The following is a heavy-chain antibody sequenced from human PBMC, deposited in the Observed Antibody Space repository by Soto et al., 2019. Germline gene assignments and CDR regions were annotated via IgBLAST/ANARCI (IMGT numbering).Heavy chain of an antibody. CDR3: ARAGLEYYDSSGYEY. J-gene: IGHJ4*02. D-gene: IGHD3-22*01. Sequence: ASVKVSCKASGYTFTSYGISWVRQAPGQGLEWMGWISAYNGNTNYAQKLQGRVTMTTDTSTSTAYMELRSLRSDDTAVYYCARAGLEYYDSSGYEYWGQGTLVTVSS. V-gene: IGHV1-18*01. CDR2: ISAYNGNT. CDR1: GYTFTSYG.